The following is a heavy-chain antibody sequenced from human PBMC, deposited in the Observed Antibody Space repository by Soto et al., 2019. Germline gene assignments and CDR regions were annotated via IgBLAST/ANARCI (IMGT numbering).Heavy chain of an antibody. D-gene: IGHD6-13*01. V-gene: IGHV4-59*01. Sequence: ETLSLTCTVSGGSISSYYWSWIRQPPGKGLEWIGYIYYSGSTNYNPSLKSRVTISVDTSKNQFSLKLSSVTAADTAVYYCASYSSSWYSGRFDPWGQGTLVTVS. CDR3: ASYSSSWYSGRFDP. J-gene: IGHJ5*02. CDR1: GGSISSYY. CDR2: IYYSGST.